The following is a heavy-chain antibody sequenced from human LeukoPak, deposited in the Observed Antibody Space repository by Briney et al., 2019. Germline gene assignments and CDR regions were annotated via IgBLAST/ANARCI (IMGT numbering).Heavy chain of an antibody. Sequence: EGSLRLSCAASGFTFSDYYMSWIRQAPGKGLEWVSYISSSGSTIYYADSVKGRFTISRDNAKNSLYLQMNSLRAEDTAVYYCARWGDHGTRDAFDIWGQGTMVTVSS. CDR3: ARWGDHGTRDAFDI. J-gene: IGHJ3*02. CDR1: GFTFSDYY. V-gene: IGHV3-11*04. CDR2: ISSSGSTI. D-gene: IGHD1-7*01.